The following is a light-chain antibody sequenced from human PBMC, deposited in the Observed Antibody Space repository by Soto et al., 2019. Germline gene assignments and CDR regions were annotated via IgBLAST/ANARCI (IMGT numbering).Light chain of an antibody. CDR3: QQYNTWPRT. CDR1: QSISSN. J-gene: IGKJ1*01. Sequence: VITQSPATLSVSPGDRATLSCKASQSISSNLAWYQQKPGQAPRLLIYDASTGATGIPARFSGSGCGREFTLTISSLQSADVAVYYCQQYNTWPRTFGQGTKVDI. V-gene: IGKV3-15*01. CDR2: DAS.